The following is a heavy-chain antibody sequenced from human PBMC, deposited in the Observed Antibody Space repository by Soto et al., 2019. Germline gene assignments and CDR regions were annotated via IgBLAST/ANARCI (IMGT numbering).Heavy chain of an antibody. J-gene: IGHJ4*02. Sequence: SETLSLTCAVYGGSFSGYYWSWIRQPPGKGLEWIGEINHSGSTNYNPSLKSRVTISVDTSKNQFSLKLSSVTAADTAVYYCARDGSGSYYNRLPAYWGQGTLVTVSS. V-gene: IGHV4-34*01. D-gene: IGHD3-10*01. CDR2: INHSGST. CDR3: ARDGSGSYYNRLPAY. CDR1: GGSFSGYY.